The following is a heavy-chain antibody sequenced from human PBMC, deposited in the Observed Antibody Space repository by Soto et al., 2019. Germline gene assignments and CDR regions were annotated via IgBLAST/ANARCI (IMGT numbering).Heavy chain of an antibody. D-gene: IGHD6-13*01. V-gene: IGHV3-23*01. CDR3: ARAAAAGNWFDP. Sequence: PGGSLRLSCAASGFTFSTYAMSWVRQAPGKGLEWVSAISGKGDSTHYADSVKGRFTISRDKSKNTLSLQMSSLRAEDTAVYYCARAAAAGNWFDPWGQGTLVTVSS. CDR1: GFTFSTYA. CDR2: ISGKGDST. J-gene: IGHJ5*02.